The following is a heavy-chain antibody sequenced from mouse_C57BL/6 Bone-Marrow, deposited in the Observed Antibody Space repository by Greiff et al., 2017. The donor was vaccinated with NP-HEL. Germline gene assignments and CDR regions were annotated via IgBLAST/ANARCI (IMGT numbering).Heavy chain of an antibody. CDR3: AKHNDLSWYFDV. CDR2: IWGGGST. CDR1: GFSLTSYG. J-gene: IGHJ1*03. Sequence: QVQLQQSGPGLVAPSQSLSITCTVSGFSLTSYGVYWVRQPPGKGLEWLGVIWGGGSTNYTSALMSRLSIRKDNSKSQVFLKMNSLQTDDTAMYYCAKHNDLSWYFDVWGTGTTVTVSS. D-gene: IGHD2-3*01. V-gene: IGHV2-9*01.